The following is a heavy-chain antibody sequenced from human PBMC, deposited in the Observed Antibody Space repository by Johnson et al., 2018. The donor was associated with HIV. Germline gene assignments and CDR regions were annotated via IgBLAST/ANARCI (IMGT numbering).Heavy chain of an antibody. V-gene: IGHV3-30*03. J-gene: IGHJ3*02. CDR1: GFTFSSYG. CDR3: ARVRSTMVVVTAAGGACDI. Sequence: QVQLVESGGGVVQPGRSLRLSCAASGFTFSSYGMHWVRQAPGKGLEWVAVISYAGNNKYYADSVKGRFTISRDISKNTLYLQLNSLRPEDTAVYYCARVRSTMVVVTAAGGACDIWGQGTMVTVSS. CDR2: ISYAGNNK. D-gene: IGHD2-21*02.